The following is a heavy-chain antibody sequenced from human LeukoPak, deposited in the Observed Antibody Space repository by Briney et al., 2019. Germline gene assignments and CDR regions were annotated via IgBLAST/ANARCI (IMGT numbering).Heavy chain of an antibody. CDR1: GFTFSSYA. Sequence: PGGSLRLSCAASGFTFSSYAMHWVRQAPGKGLEWVAVISYDGSNKYYADSVKGRFTISRDNAKNSLYLQMNSLRAEDTAMYYCARERILSDDKSAFDIWGQGTKVTVSS. CDR2: ISYDGSNK. D-gene: IGHD3-9*01. V-gene: IGHV3-30*04. CDR3: ARERILSDDKSAFDI. J-gene: IGHJ3*02.